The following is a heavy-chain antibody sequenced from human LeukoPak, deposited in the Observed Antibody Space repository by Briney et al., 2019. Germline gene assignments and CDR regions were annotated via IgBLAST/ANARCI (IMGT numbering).Heavy chain of an antibody. Sequence: SETLSLTCTVSGGSISSSSYYWGWIRQPPGEGLEWIGSIYYSGSTYYNPSLKSRVTISVDTSKNQFSLKLSSVTAADTAVYYCARSGGYDSSAWGQGTLVTVSS. J-gene: IGHJ5*02. CDR2: IYYSGST. V-gene: IGHV4-39*01. CDR3: ARSGGYDSSA. CDR1: GGSISSSSYY. D-gene: IGHD3-22*01.